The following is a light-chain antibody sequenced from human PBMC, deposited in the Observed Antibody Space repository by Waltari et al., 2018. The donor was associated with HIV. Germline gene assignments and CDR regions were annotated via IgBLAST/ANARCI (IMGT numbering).Light chain of an antibody. CDR2: DVT. V-gene: IGLV2-11*01. Sequence: QSALTQPRSVSGSPGQSVTISCTGTSRNVGGYYYVSWYQQHPGKAPKLPVYDVTKRPSGVPGLLSGAKSGNPASRTISGLQAEDEADYYCCSYAGTYRVFGGGTKLTVL. CDR3: CSYAGTYRV. J-gene: IGLJ3*02. CDR1: SRNVGGYYY.